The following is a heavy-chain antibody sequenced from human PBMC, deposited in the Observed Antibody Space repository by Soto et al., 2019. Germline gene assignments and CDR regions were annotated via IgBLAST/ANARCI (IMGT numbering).Heavy chain of an antibody. CDR3: ARGSPRWPQGYLDY. J-gene: IGHJ4*02. CDR2: IWSDGINK. Sequence: QVQLVESGGGVVQPGRSLRLSCAASGFILSNYGMHWVRQAPGKGLEWVAVIWSDGINKYYIESVKGRFTISRDGSKNALDLQMNTLRAEDTAGYYCARGSPRWPQGYLDYWGQGTVVTVSS. V-gene: IGHV3-33*01. CDR1: GFILSNYG. D-gene: IGHD1-1*01.